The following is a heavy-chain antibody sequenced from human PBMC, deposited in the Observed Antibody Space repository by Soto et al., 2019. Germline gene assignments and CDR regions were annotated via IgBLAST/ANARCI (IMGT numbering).Heavy chain of an antibody. V-gene: IGHV1-69*01. Sequence: QVQLVQSGAEVKKPGSSVKVSCKASGGTFSSYAISWVRQAPGQGLEWMGGIIPIFGTANYAQKFQGKVTITADESTSTAYMELSSLRSEDTAVYYCARVFKGYYDSSGYAFDIWGQGTRVTVSS. D-gene: IGHD3-22*01. J-gene: IGHJ3*02. CDR3: ARVFKGYYDSSGYAFDI. CDR1: GGTFSSYA. CDR2: IIPIFGTA.